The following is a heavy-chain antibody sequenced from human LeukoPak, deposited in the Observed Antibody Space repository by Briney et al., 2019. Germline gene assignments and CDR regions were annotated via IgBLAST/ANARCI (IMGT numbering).Heavy chain of an antibody. V-gene: IGHV1-18*04. CDR1: GYTFTGYG. CDR3: ARGALIYDILTGSGSSDAFDI. CDR2: ISAYNGNT. Sequence: ASVKVSCKASGYTFTGYGISWVRQAPGQGLEWMGWISAYNGNTNYAQKLQGRVTMTTNTSTSTAYMELRSLRSDDTAVYYCARGALIYDILTGSGSSDAFDIWGQGTMVTVSS. D-gene: IGHD3-9*01. J-gene: IGHJ3*02.